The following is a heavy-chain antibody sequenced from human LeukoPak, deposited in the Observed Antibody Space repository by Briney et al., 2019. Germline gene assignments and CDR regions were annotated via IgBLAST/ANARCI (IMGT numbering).Heavy chain of an antibody. CDR1: GGSISSSSYY. CDR3: ARTCGLTPAVAGVCY. J-gene: IGHJ4*02. V-gene: IGHV4-61*01. Sequence: SETLSLTCTVSGGSISSSSYYWSWIRQPPGKGLEWIGYIYYSGSTNYNPSLKSRVTISVDTSKNQFSLKLSSVTAADTAVYYCARTCGLTPAVAGVCYWGQGTLVTVSS. CDR2: IYYSGST. D-gene: IGHD6-19*01.